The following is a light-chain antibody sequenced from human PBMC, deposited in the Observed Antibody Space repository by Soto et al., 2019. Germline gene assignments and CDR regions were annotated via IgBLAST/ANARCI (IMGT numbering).Light chain of an antibody. CDR3: QQGGNGPRT. J-gene: IGKJ1*01. CDR2: GAS. V-gene: IGKV3-15*01. Sequence: IVMTQCPATLSVSPGGRATLSCRASQRLXGTFVWYQPKPGQAPRVLXYGASTRATSCPARLSGSGSGTDFTLPISSLEPEDFAVYYCQQGGNGPRTFGQGTKVDIK. CDR1: QRLXGT.